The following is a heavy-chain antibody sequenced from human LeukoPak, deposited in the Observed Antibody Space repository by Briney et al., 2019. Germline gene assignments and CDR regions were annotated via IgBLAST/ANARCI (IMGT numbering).Heavy chain of an antibody. V-gene: IGHV4-38-2*02. CDR1: GYSINSGYY. D-gene: IGHD7-27*01. CDR2: IYHSGTT. J-gene: IGHJ4*01. Sequence: MTSETLSLTCNVSGYSINSGYYWGWIRQAPGKGLEWIGSIYHSGTTYYNPSLKSRVTIPADTSKNQFSLKLSSVTAADTAVYYCASRKLGNDYWGQGTLVTVSS. CDR3: ASRKLGNDY.